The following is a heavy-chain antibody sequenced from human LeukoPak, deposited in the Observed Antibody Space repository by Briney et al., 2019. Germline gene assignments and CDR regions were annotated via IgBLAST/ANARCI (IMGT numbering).Heavy chain of an antibody. D-gene: IGHD5-24*01. Sequence: GGSLRLSCAASGFTFSSYSMNWVRQAPGKGLEWVSYISSSSSTIYYADSVKGRFTISRDNAKNSLYLQMNSLRAEDTAVYYCARPSRGYKGGAFDIWGQGTMVTVSS. CDR3: ARPSRGYKGGAFDI. V-gene: IGHV3-48*04. CDR2: ISSSSSTI. J-gene: IGHJ3*02. CDR1: GFTFSSYS.